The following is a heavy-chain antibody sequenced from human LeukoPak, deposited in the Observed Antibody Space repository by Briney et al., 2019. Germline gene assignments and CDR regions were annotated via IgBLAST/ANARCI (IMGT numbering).Heavy chain of an antibody. CDR1: GGSISSGGYY. D-gene: IGHD3-9*01. Sequence: SETLSLTCTVSGGSISSGGYYWSWIRQHPGKGLEWIGYIYYSGSTYYNPSLKSRVTISVDTSKDQSSLKLSSVTAADTAVYYCARVFDWGLFDPWGQGTLVTVSS. J-gene: IGHJ5*02. V-gene: IGHV4-31*03. CDR2: IYYSGST. CDR3: ARVFDWGLFDP.